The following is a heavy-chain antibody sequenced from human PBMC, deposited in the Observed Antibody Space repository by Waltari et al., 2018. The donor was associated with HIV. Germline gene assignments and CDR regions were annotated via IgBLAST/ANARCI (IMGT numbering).Heavy chain of an antibody. D-gene: IGHD5-12*01. CDR2: IYGCGVT. J-gene: IGHJ4*02. CDR3: TREWIF. CDR1: GFSVRSNH. Sequence: EVQLVESGGGLVQPGGSLRLSCAASGFSVRSNHIFWFRQAQGKGLEWVSVIYGCGVTYYADSVKGRFTISSDNTKSTVSHQMNSLRPEDTAVYYCTREWIFWGQGTLVTVSS. V-gene: IGHV3-66*01.